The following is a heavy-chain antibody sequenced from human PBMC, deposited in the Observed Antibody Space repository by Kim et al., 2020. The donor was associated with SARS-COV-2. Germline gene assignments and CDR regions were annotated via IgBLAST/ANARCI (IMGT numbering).Heavy chain of an antibody. D-gene: IGHD6-19*01. CDR3: ARDFSSVAGYYFYY. V-gene: IGHV1-18*01. CDR1: GYTFTSYG. CDR2: ISAYNGNT. Sequence: ASVKVSCKASGYTFTSYGISWVRQAPGQGLEWMGWISAYNGNTNYAQKLQGRVTMTTDTSTSTADMELRSLRSDDTAVYYCARDFSSVAGYYFYYWGQGTLVTVSS. J-gene: IGHJ4*02.